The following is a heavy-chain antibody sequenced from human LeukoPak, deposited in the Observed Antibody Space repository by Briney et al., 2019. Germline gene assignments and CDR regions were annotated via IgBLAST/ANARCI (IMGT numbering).Heavy chain of an antibody. CDR3: ASSGSYYEGMHAFDI. Sequence: GGSLRLSCAASGFTVSSNYMSWVRQAPGKGLEWVSVIYSGGSTYYADSVKGRFTISRDNSKNTLYLQKNSLRAEDTAVYYCASSGSYYEGMHAFDIWGQGTMVTVSS. V-gene: IGHV3-53*01. J-gene: IGHJ3*02. D-gene: IGHD1-26*01. CDR2: IYSGGST. CDR1: GFTVSSNY.